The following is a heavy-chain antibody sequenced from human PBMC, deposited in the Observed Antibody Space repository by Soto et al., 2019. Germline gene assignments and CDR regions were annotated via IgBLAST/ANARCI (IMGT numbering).Heavy chain of an antibody. CDR3: AADDDILTGYYTGDGMDV. CDR2: IVVGSGNT. V-gene: IGHV1-58*01. D-gene: IGHD3-9*01. J-gene: IGHJ6*02. CDR1: GFTFTSSA. Sequence: ASVKVSCKASGFTFTSSAVQWVRQARGQRLEWIGWIVVGSGNTNYAQKFQERVTITRDMSTSTAYMELSSLGSEDTAVYYCAADDDILTGYYTGDGMDVWGQGTTVTVSS.